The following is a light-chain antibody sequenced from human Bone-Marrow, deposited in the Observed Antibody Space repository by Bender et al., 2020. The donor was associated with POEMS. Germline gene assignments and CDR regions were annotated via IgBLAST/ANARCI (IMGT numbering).Light chain of an antibody. CDR2: DDR. CDR1: RIHSQT. CDR3: DVWASRGDVFV. V-gene: IGLV3-21*02. J-gene: IGLJ1*01. Sequence: SYVLTQPPSVSVASGQTARLTCWGIRIHSQTVHWYQQKPGQAPVLVVYDDRARPSGIPERFSGSNSGGTATLTISRVEAGDEADYYSDVWASRGDVFVFVSGTKVTVL.